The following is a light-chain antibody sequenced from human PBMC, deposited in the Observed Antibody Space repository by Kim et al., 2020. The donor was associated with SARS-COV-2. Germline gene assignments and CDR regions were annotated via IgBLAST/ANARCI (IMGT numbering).Light chain of an antibody. CDR2: YDS. V-gene: IGLV3-21*01. CDR1: NIGGHS. CDR3: QVWDTDTDDYV. J-gene: IGLJ1*01. Sequence: SYELTQPPSVSVAPGPTARITCGGNNIGGHSVHGYQQQPGQAPVLVIYYDSDRPSGIPERFSGSKAATTATLTISRVEAGDEADYYCQVWDTDTDDYVFGTGTKVTVL.